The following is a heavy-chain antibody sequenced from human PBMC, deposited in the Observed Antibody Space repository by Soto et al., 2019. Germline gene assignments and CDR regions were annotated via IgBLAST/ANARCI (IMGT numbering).Heavy chain of an antibody. J-gene: IGHJ4*02. CDR3: ARGYGGVVVYFDH. V-gene: IGHV1-46*01. CDR2: INPNEGTT. CDR1: GYTFTRYY. D-gene: IGHD3-16*02. Sequence: QVQLVQSGAELKKPGASVKISCQASGYTFTRYYIHWVRQAPGQGLEWMGGINPNEGTTTYAPKFQGRLAMTSDTSTSTVYMEMSSPRSDDTAVYYCARGYGGVVVYFDHWGQGSLVTVSS.